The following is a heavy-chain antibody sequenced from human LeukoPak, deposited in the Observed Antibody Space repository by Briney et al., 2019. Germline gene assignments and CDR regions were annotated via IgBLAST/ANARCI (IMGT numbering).Heavy chain of an antibody. V-gene: IGHV3-9*01. D-gene: IGHD3-9*01. Sequence: PGGSLRLSCEASGFSFDDYAMHWVRQAPGKGLEWVAGISRNSYNIAYGDSVKGRFTISRDDAKKPLSLQMNSLGTEDTAFYYCAKSRDDGTGYYYDYWGQGVLVTVAS. CDR1: GFSFDDYA. J-gene: IGHJ4*02. CDR2: ISRNSYNI. CDR3: AKSRDDGTGYYYDY.